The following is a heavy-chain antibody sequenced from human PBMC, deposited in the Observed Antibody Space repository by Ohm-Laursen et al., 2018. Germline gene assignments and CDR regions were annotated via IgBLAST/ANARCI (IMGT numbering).Heavy chain of an antibody. CDR2: ISSSGRTT. CDR1: GFTFSTYA. J-gene: IGHJ4*02. Sequence: SLRLSCAAFGFTFSTYAMLWVRQAPEKGLEWVSTISSSGRTTIYTDSVRGRFTISRDNSKNTLFLQMNSLRADDTAVYYCAKKLGTNYYFDYWGQGVLVTVSS. D-gene: IGHD1-1*01. V-gene: IGHV3-23*01. CDR3: AKKLGTNYYFDY.